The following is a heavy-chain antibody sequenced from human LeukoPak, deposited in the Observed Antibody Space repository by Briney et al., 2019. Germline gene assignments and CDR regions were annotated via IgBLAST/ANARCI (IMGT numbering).Heavy chain of an antibody. CDR2: IKSKADGGTA. CDR3: TTAPYGDPRIDY. V-gene: IGHV3-15*01. D-gene: IGHD4-17*01. J-gene: IGHJ4*02. Sequence: GGSLRLSCAASGFTFSNAWMSWVRQAPGKGLEWVGRIKSKADGGTADYAAPVKGRFTISRDDSRNTLFLQLNSLKTEDTAVYYCTTAPYGDPRIDYWGQGTLVTVSS. CDR1: GFTFSNAW.